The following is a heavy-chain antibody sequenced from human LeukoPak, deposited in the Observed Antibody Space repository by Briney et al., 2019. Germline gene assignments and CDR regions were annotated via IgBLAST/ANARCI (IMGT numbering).Heavy chain of an antibody. CDR1: GYSISSGYY. J-gene: IGHJ4*02. CDR3: ASMTTERWGGIWD. V-gene: IGHV4-38-2*02. D-gene: IGHD4-11*01. Sequence: SETLSLTCTVSGYSISSGYYWGWIRQPPGKGLEWIGRIYTSGSTNYNPSLKSRVTISVDTSKNQFSLKLSSVTAADTAVYYCASMTTERWGGIWDWGQGTLVTVSS. CDR2: IYTSGST.